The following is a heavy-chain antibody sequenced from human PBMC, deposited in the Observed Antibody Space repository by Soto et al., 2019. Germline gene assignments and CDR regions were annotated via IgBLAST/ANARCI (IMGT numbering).Heavy chain of an antibody. J-gene: IGHJ3*02. CDR1: SGSIGTYF. CDR3: ARGRWGTYDAVDI. V-gene: IGHV4-59*01. CDR2: IYYSGTT. Sequence: QVQLRESGPGLVKPSETLSLTCTVSSGSIGTYFWSWIRQPPGKGLEWIGYIYYSGTTNYNPSLKSRVTIFLDTSKNQFSLRLSSVTAADTAVYYCARGRWGTYDAVDIWGQGTLVTVSS. D-gene: IGHD1-26*01.